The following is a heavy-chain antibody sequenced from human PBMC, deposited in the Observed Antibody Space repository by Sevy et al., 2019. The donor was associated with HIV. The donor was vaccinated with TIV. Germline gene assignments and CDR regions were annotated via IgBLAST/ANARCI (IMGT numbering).Heavy chain of an antibody. J-gene: IGHJ4*02. D-gene: IGHD3-22*01. CDR1: GSTLTKLS. Sequence: ASVKVSCKVSGSTLTKLSMHWVRQVPGKGLEWMVSFDPEDGETIYARKFQGRVTMTEDTSTDTAYMVLSSLRSEDTAVYYCATTKHYSVSSRSPFVYWGQGTLVTASS. CDR3: ATTKHYSVSSRSPFVY. CDR2: FDPEDGET. V-gene: IGHV1-24*01.